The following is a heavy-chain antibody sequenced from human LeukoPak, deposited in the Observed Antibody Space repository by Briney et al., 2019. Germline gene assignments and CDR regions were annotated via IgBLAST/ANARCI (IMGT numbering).Heavy chain of an antibody. D-gene: IGHD3-16*01. CDR1: GGTFSSYA. Sequence: EASVKVSCKASGGTFSSYAISWVRQAPGQGLEWMGGIIPIFGTANYAQKFQGRVTITADKSTSTAYMELSSLRSEDTAVYYCARSESLHDDAFDIWGQGTMVTVSS. V-gene: IGHV1-69*06. CDR3: ARSESLHDDAFDI. CDR2: IIPIFGTA. J-gene: IGHJ3*02.